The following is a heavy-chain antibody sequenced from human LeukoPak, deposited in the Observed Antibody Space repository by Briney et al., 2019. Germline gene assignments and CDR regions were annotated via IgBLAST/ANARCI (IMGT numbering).Heavy chain of an antibody. CDR1: GFTFDDYA. CDR3: AKDGFMVRGVITPYYFDY. D-gene: IGHD3-10*01. CDR2: ISWNSGSI. Sequence: LSGGSLRLSCAASGFTFDDYAMHWVRQAPGKGLEWVSGISWNSGSIGYADSVKGRFTISRDNAKNSLYLQMNSLRAEDTALYYCAKDGFMVRGVITPYYFDYWGQGILVTVSS. J-gene: IGHJ4*02. V-gene: IGHV3-9*01.